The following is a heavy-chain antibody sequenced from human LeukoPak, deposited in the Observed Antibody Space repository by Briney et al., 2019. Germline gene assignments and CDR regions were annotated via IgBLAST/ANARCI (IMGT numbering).Heavy chain of an antibody. CDR2: ISSSSSYI. D-gene: IGHD5-18*01. Sequence: GGSLRLSCAASGFTFSSYSMNWVRQAPGKGLEWGASISSSSSYIYYADSVKGRFTISRDNAKNSLYLQMNSLRAEDTAVYYCARGTAMVHFDYWGQGTLVTVSS. CDR3: ARGTAMVHFDY. J-gene: IGHJ4*02. V-gene: IGHV3-21*01. CDR1: GFTFSSYS.